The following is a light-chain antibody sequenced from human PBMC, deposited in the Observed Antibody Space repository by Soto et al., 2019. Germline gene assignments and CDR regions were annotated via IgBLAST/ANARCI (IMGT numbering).Light chain of an antibody. Sequence: DIQMTQSPSSLSASVGDRVTITCRASQSISSYLNWYQQKPGKAPKLLIYAASSFQSGVPSRFSGSRSGTDFTLTISSLQPEDFATYYCQQSYSTPFTFGQGKRLEIK. CDR1: QSISSY. V-gene: IGKV1-39*01. J-gene: IGKJ5*01. CDR3: QQSYSTPFT. CDR2: AAS.